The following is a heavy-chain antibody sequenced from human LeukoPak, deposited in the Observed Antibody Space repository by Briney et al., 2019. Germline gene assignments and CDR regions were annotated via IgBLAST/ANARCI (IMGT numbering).Heavy chain of an antibody. V-gene: IGHV3-23*01. J-gene: IGHJ4*02. D-gene: IGHD3-16*01. Sequence: PGGSLRLSCAASGFTFTNYAMNWVRQAPGKGLEWVSTISGSGSPTFYADSVKGRFTISRDNSKNTLYLQMNSLRAEDTAVYYCARVKDPGWAHYYFDYWGQGTLVTVSS. CDR3: ARVKDPGWAHYYFDY. CDR1: GFTFTNYA. CDR2: ISGSGSPT.